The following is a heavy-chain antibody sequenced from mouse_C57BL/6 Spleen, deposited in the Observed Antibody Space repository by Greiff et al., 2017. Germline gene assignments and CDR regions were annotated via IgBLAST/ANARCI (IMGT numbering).Heavy chain of an antibody. Sequence: VQLKQSGPELVKPGASVKIPCKASGYTFPDYNMDWVKQSHGKSLEWIGDINPNNGGTIYNQKFKGKATLTVDKSSSTAYMELRSLTSEDTAVYYCAKTAYGWYFDVWGTGTTVTVSS. CDR1: GYTFPDYN. CDR2: INPNNGGT. V-gene: IGHV1-18*01. J-gene: IGHJ1*03. CDR3: AKTAYGWYFDV. D-gene: IGHD1-1*01.